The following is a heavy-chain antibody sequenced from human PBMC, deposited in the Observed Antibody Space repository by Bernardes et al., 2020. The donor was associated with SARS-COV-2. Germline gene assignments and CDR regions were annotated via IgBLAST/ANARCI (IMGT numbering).Heavy chain of an antibody. D-gene: IGHD5-18*01. V-gene: IGHV3-15*01. CDR2: IKSKTDGGTT. Sequence: GGSLRLSRAASGFTFSNAWMSWVRQAPGKGLEWVGRIKSKTDGGTTDYAAPVKGRFTISRDDSKNTLYLQMNSLKTEDTAVYYCTTGRGGGYSYGAFDIWGQGTMVTVSS. CDR3: TTGRGGGYSYGAFDI. CDR1: GFTFSNAW. J-gene: IGHJ3*02.